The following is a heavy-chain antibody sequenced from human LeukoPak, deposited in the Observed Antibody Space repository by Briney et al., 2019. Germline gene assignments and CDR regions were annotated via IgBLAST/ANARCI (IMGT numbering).Heavy chain of an antibody. J-gene: IGHJ6*03. CDR2: INHSGST. CDR1: GGSFSGYY. CDR3: ARRGGQGRGWGGDGYKQLRYYYYYMDV. Sequence: SETLSLTCAVYGGSFSGYYWSWIRQPPGKGLEWIGEINHSGSTNYNPSLKSRVTISVDTSKNQFSLKLSSVTAADTAVYYCARRGGQGRGWGGDGYKQLRYYYYYMDVWGKGTTVTISS. D-gene: IGHD5-24*01. V-gene: IGHV4-34*01.